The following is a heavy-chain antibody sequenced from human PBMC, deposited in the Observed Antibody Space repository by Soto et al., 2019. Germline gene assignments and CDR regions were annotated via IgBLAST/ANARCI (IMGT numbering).Heavy chain of an antibody. CDR1: GFTFSNAW. V-gene: IGHV3-15*07. J-gene: IGHJ3*02. CDR3: TTESLMSYDALDI. D-gene: IGHD3-10*02. CDR2: MKSKTDGGTT. Sequence: EVQLVESGGGLVKPGGSLRLSCAASGFTFSNAWMNWVRQAPGKGLEWVGRMKSKTDGGTTDYAAPVKGRFTISRDDSKNMLYLQMNSLKTEDTAVYYCTTESLMSYDALDIWGQGTMVTVSS.